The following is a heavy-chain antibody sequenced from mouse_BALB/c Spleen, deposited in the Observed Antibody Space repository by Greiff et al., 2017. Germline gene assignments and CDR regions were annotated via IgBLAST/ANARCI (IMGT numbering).Heavy chain of an antibody. J-gene: IGHJ3*01. CDR1: GFTFSSYA. CDR3: ARLRRGFAY. V-gene: IGHV5-6-4*01. Sequence: EVNVVESGGGLVKPGGSLKLSCAASGFTFSSYAMSWVRQTPEKRLEWVATISSGGSYTYYPDTVKGRFTISRDNAKNTLYLQMSSLKSEDTAMYYCARLRRGFAYWGQGTLVTVSA. CDR2: ISSGGSYT. D-gene: IGHD2-12*01.